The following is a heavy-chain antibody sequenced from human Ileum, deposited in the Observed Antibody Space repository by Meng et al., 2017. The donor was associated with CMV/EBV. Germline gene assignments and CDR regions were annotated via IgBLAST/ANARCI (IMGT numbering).Heavy chain of an antibody. CDR1: GFTFSGFA. D-gene: IGHD5-12*01. J-gene: IGHJ5*01. CDR3: ARVRVEERYEAKPFHWGVVGYRGPVTTGAANCFDS. Sequence: GESLKISCAASGFTFSGFAIHWVRQASGKGLEWVSRINSDGSRTNYADSVAGRFTVSRENGENTVYLQMNSLRADDTAVYYCARVRVEERYEAKPFHWGVVGYRGPVTTGAANCFDSWGRGTLVTVSS. V-gene: IGHV3-74*01. CDR2: INSDGSRT.